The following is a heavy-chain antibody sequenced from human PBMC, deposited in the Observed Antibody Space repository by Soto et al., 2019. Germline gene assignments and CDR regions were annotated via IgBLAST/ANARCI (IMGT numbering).Heavy chain of an antibody. J-gene: IGHJ6*02. Sequence: GASVKVSCKASGYAFTNYAMHWVRQAPGQRLEWMGWINAGNGNTKYSQKFQGRVTITRDTSASTAYMELSRLRSDDTAVYYCARDLLYCSGGSCYPTSLYYGMDVWGQGTTVTVSS. CDR2: INAGNGNT. CDR3: ARDLLYCSGGSCYPTSLYYGMDV. CDR1: GYAFTNYA. D-gene: IGHD2-15*01. V-gene: IGHV1-3*01.